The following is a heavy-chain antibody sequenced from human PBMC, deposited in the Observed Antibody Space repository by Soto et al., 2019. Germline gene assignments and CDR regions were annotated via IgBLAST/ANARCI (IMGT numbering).Heavy chain of an antibody. CDR2: MNPNSGNT. CDR3: ATDGDYVKSEGAFDI. V-gene: IGHV1-8*01. Sequence: ASVKLSCKASGYTFTRYDINWVRQATGQGLEWMGWMNPNSGNTGYAQKFQGRVTMTRNTSISTAYMELSSLRSEDMAVYYCATDGDYVKSEGAFDIWGQGTMVTVSS. CDR1: GYTFTRYD. D-gene: IGHD4-17*01. J-gene: IGHJ3*02.